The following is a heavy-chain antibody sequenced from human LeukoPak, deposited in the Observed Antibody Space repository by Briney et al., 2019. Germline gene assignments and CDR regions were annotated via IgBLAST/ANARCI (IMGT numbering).Heavy chain of an antibody. D-gene: IGHD3-3*01. Sequence: SETLSLTCAVYGGSFSDSFWSWIRQPPGKGLEWIGEINHSGSTNYNPSLKSRVTISVDTSKNQFSLKLSSVTAADTAVYYCAXGRSIRFLEWLLYKPFDYWGQGTLVTVSS. CDR2: INHSGST. CDR3: AXGRSIRFLEWLLYKPFDY. CDR1: GGSFSDSF. V-gene: IGHV4-34*01. J-gene: IGHJ4*02.